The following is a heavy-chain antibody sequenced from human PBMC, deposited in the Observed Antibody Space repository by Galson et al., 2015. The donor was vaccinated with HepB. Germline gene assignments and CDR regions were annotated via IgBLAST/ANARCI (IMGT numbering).Heavy chain of an antibody. D-gene: IGHD2-2*01. Sequence: SLRLSCAASGFTSSNAWMNWVRQAPGKGLEWVGRIKGYFDGATTDYAAPVRGRFTISRDDSKNTLYLQMNSLKTEDTAVYYCTTGGRYRGYCSTTSCCLDVWGTGTTVTVSS. CDR3: TTGGRYRGYCSTTSCCLDV. V-gene: IGHV3-15*07. CDR1: GFTSSNAW. J-gene: IGHJ6*04. CDR2: IKGYFDGATT.